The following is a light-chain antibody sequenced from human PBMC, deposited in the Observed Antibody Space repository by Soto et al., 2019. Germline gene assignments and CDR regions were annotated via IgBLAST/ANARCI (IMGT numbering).Light chain of an antibody. Sequence: QSVLIQPASVSGSPGQSITISCTGVYSDVGGYNYVSWYQQHPGKVPKLMIFEVTSRPSGVSNRFSGSKSGNTASLTISGLQAEDEADYYCSSYRETDTVIFGGGTKLTVL. J-gene: IGLJ2*01. CDR3: SSYRETDTVI. V-gene: IGLV2-14*01. CDR1: YSDVGGYNY. CDR2: EVT.